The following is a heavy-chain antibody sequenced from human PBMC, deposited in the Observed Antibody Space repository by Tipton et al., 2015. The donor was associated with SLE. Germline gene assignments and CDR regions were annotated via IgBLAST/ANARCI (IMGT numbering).Heavy chain of an antibody. CDR2: IYSGGST. CDR1: GFTFSAYY. Sequence: SLRLSCAASGFTFSAYYMTWVRQAPGKGLEWVSVIYSGGSTNYADSVKGRFTISRDNSKNTLYLQMNSLRAEDTAVYYCTRSRRDGYSDSWGQGALVTVSS. J-gene: IGHJ4*02. CDR3: TRSRRDGYSDS. D-gene: IGHD5-24*01. V-gene: IGHV3-53*01.